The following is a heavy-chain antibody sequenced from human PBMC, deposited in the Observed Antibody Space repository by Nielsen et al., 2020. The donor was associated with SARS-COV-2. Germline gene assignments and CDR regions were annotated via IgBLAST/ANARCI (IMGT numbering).Heavy chain of an antibody. J-gene: IGHJ4*02. CDR2: IYYSGRT. D-gene: IGHD2/OR15-2a*01. Sequence: SETLSLTCIVSGGSISTGSHYWGWIRQPPGKGLEWIGSIYYSGRTYYNPSLKSRVTISVDTSTNQFSLKLSSVTAPDTAIYYCARQWISNIATPHWGQGTLVTVSS. CDR1: GGSISTGSHY. CDR3: ARQWISNIATPH. V-gene: IGHV4-39*07.